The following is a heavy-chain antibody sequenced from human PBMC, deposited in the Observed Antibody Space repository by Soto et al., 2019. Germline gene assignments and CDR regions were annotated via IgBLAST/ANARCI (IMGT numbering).Heavy chain of an antibody. V-gene: IGHV1-18*01. Sequence: ASVKVSCKTSGYTFTNYGISWVRQAPGQGLEWVGWISIYNGNTKYAQKVQGRVTMTTDTSTSTAYMELRSLRSDDTAIYYCTREGGDNTGYYIPYWGQATLVSVSS. CDR1: GYTFTNYG. CDR2: ISIYNGNT. D-gene: IGHD3-22*01. CDR3: TREGGDNTGYYIPY. J-gene: IGHJ4*02.